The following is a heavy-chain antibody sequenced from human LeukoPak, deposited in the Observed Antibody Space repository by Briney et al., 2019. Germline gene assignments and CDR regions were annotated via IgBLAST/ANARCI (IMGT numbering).Heavy chain of an antibody. CDR2: IYTSGST. D-gene: IGHD4-23*01. CDR1: GGSISSGSYY. V-gene: IGHV4-61*02. CDR3: ARGLPGGNLDY. Sequence: SETLSLTCTVSGGSISSGSYYWSWVRQPAGKGLEWIGRIYTSGSTNYNPSLKSRVTISLNTSKNQFSLKLSSVTAADTAVYYCARGLPGGNLDYWGQGTLVTVSS. J-gene: IGHJ4*02.